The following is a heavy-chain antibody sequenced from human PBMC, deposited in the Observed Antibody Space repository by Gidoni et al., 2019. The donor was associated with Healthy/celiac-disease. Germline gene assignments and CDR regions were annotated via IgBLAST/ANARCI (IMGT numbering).Heavy chain of an antibody. Sequence: QVQLVESGGGVVQPGRSLRRSCAASGFTFSSYAMHWVRQAPGKVLEWVAVISYDGSNKYYADSVKGRFTISRDNSKNTLYLQMNSLRAEDTAVYYCARVAAGTDLYFDYWGQGTLVTVSS. J-gene: IGHJ4*02. D-gene: IGHD1-1*01. CDR3: ARVAAGTDLYFDY. CDR2: ISYDGSNK. CDR1: GFTFSSYA. V-gene: IGHV3-30-3*01.